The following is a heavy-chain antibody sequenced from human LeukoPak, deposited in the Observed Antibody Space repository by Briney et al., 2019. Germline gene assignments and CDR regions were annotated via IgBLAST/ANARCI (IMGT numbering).Heavy chain of an antibody. Sequence: GGSLRLSCAASGFTFSSYGMHWVRQAPGKGLEWVAVIWYDGSNKYYADSVKGRFTISRDNSKNTLYLQMNSLRAEDTAVYYCAREPLTKYSYGMRDYFDYWGQGTLVTVSS. J-gene: IGHJ4*02. D-gene: IGHD5-18*01. V-gene: IGHV3-30*19. CDR3: AREPLTKYSYGMRDYFDY. CDR2: IWYDGSNK. CDR1: GFTFSSYG.